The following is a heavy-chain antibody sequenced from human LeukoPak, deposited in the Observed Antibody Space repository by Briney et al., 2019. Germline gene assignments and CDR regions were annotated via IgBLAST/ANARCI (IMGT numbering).Heavy chain of an antibody. CDR2: TYYRSKWYN. V-gene: IGHV6-1*01. J-gene: IGHJ3*02. CDR1: GDSVSSNSAA. Sequence: KYSQTLSLTCAISGDSVSSNSAAWNWIRQSPSRGLEWLGRTYYRSKWYNDYAVSVKSRITINPDTSKNQFSLQLNSVTAADTAVYYCARHGPKDGYNTAFDIWGQGTMVTVSS. CDR3: ARHGPKDGYNTAFDI. D-gene: IGHD5-24*01.